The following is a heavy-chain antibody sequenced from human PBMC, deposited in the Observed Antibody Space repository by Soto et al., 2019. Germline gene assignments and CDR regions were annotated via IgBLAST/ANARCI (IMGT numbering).Heavy chain of an antibody. CDR1: GFTFSSYS. CDR3: ARACGSGWFDAFDI. Sequence: GGSLRLSCAASGFTFSSYSMNWVRQAPGKGLEWVSYISSSSSTIYYADSVKGRFTISRDNAKNSLYLQMNSLRAEDTAVYYCARACGSGWFDAFDIWGQGTMVTVSS. V-gene: IGHV3-48*01. J-gene: IGHJ3*02. CDR2: ISSSSSTI. D-gene: IGHD6-19*01.